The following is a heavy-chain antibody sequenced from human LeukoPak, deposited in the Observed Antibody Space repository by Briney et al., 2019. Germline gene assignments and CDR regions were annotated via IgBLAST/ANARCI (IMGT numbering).Heavy chain of an antibody. CDR3: AKSGSVPPDY. CDR2: ISDSGDRT. V-gene: IGHV3-23*01. J-gene: IGHJ4*02. CDR1: GFTFTIYA. D-gene: IGHD2-2*01. Sequence: GGSLKLSCAASGFTFTIYAMSWVRQSPGKGLEWVSSISDSGDRTYYADSVKGRFTISRDNSRNTLYLQVNSLRAEDTAVYYCAKSGSVPPDYWGQGTLVTVSS.